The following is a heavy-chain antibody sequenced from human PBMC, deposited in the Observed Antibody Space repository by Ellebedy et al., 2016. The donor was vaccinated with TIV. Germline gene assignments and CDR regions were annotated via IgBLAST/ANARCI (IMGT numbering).Heavy chain of an antibody. D-gene: IGHD5-18*01. CDR2: LSDSGGT. J-gene: IGHJ4*02. V-gene: IGHV4-59*01. CDR3: ASGFSYGLLDY. Sequence: MPSETLSLTCNVSSGSLSNYYWSWIRQPPGKGLEWIGCLSDSGGTNYNPSLKSRVTISVDTSKNQFSLKLSSVTAADTAVFYCASGFSYGLLDYWGQGTLVAVSS. CDR1: SGSLSNYY.